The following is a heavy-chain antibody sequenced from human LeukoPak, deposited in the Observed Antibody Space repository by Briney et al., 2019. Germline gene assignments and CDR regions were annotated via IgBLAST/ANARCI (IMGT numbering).Heavy chain of an antibody. CDR2: ISAYNGNT. J-gene: IGHJ4*02. V-gene: IGHV1-18*04. Sequence: GASVKVSCKASGYTFTTYGISWVRQAPGQGLEWMGWISAYNGNTNYAQKLQGRVTMTTDTSTSTAYMELRSLRSDDTAVYYCAREKAPYSSSWSWDYWGQGTLVTVSS. CDR3: AREKAPYSSSWSWDY. D-gene: IGHD6-13*01. CDR1: GYTFTTYG.